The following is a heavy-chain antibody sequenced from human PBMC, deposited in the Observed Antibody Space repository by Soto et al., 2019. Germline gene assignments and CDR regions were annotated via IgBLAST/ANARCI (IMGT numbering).Heavy chain of an antibody. V-gene: IGHV4-34*01. J-gene: IGHJ4*02. CDR1: GGSFSGYY. CDR2: INHSGST. CDR3: ARTGGWTVTTVKYYFDY. Sequence: SETLSLTCAVYGGSFSGYYWSWIRQPPGKGLEWIGEINHSGSTNYNPSLKSRVTISVDTSKNQFSLKLSSVTAADTAVYYCARTGGWTVTTVKYYFDYWGQGTLVTVSS. D-gene: IGHD4-17*01.